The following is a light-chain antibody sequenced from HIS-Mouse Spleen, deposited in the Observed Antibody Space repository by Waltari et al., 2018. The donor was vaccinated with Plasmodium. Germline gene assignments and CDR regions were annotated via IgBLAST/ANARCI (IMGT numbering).Light chain of an antibody. Sequence: DIQMTQSPSSLSASVGVRVTITCRASQSISSYLNWYQQKPGKAPKLLIYAASSLQSGVPSRFSGSGSGTDFTLTISSLQPEEFATYYCQQSYSTWTFGQGTKVEIK. CDR3: QQSYSTWT. CDR1: QSISSY. J-gene: IGKJ1*01. CDR2: AAS. V-gene: IGKV1-39*01.